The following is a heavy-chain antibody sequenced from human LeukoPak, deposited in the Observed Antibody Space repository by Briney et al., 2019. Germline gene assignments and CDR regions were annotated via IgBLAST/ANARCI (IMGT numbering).Heavy chain of an antibody. Sequence: GASVKVSCKASGYTFTGYYMHWVRQAPGQGLEWMGWINPNSGGTNYAQKFRGRVTMTRDTSISTAYMELSRLRSDDTAVYYCARAPYDYVWGSYARHNWFDPWGQGTLVTVSS. V-gene: IGHV1-2*02. CDR2: INPNSGGT. D-gene: IGHD3-16*01. J-gene: IGHJ5*02. CDR1: GYTFTGYY. CDR3: ARAPYDYVWGSYARHNWFDP.